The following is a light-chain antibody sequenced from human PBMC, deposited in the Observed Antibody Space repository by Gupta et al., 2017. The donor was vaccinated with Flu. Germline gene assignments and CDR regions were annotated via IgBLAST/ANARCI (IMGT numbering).Light chain of an antibody. J-gene: IGKJ1*01. Sequence: IVLTQSPGTLSLSPGERATLSCRASQSVSSSYLAWYQQKPGQAPGLLIYGASSRATGIPDRFSGSGSGTDFTLTISRLEPEDFAVYYCQQYGSAPRTFGQGTKVEIK. CDR2: GAS. CDR3: QQYGSAPRT. CDR1: QSVSSSY. V-gene: IGKV3-20*01.